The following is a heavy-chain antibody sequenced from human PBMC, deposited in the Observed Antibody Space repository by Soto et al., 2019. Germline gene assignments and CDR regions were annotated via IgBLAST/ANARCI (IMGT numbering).Heavy chain of an antibody. D-gene: IGHD2-2*01. CDR3: ARDYSTSCYDY. J-gene: IGHJ4*02. CDR2: IKEDGSEK. Sequence: EVQLVESGGGLVQPGWSLRLSCAASGFTFSSYWMSWVRQAPGKGLEWVANIKEDGSEKYYVDSVKGRFTISRDNAKNSLYLQMNSLRAEDTAVYYCARDYSTSCYDYWGQGTLVTVSS. CDR1: GFTFSSYW. V-gene: IGHV3-7*01.